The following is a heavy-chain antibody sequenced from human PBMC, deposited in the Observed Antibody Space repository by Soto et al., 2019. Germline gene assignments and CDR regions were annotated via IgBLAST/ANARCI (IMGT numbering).Heavy chain of an antibody. CDR2: ISAYNGNT. V-gene: IGHV1-18*01. Sequence: GPSVKVSCKASGYTFTSYGISWVRQAPGQGLEWMGWISAYNGNTNYSQKLQGRVTMTTDTSTSIAYMELRSLRSDDTAVYYCARDGRTENKYYYYYYMDVWGKGTTVTVSS. J-gene: IGHJ6*03. D-gene: IGHD1-26*01. CDR3: ARDGRTENKYYYYYYMDV. CDR1: GYTFTSYG.